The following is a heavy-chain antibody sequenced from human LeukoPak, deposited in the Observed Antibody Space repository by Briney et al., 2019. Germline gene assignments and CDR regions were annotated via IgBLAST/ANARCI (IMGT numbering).Heavy chain of an antibody. J-gene: IGHJ5*02. Sequence: SETLSLTCAVSGGSISSGGYSWSWIRQPPGKGLEWIGYIYHSGSTYYNPPLKSRVTISVDRSKNQFSLKLSSVTAADTAVYYCARGCLPRPTHAPWERRNWFDPWGQGTLVTVSS. D-gene: IGHD1-1*01. CDR2: IYHSGST. CDR1: GGSISSGGYS. V-gene: IGHV4-30-2*01. CDR3: ARGCLPRPTHAPWERRNWFDP.